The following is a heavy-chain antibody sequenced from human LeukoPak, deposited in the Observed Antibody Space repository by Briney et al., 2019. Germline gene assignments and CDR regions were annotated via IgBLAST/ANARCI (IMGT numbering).Heavy chain of an antibody. CDR1: GYTFTSYG. V-gene: IGHV1-18*01. D-gene: IGHD4-17*01. J-gene: IGHJ6*02. CDR3: ARDTTVTTFYGMDV. CDR2: ISAYNGNT. Sequence: ASVKVSCKASGYTFTSYGISLVRQAPGQGLEWMGWISAYNGNTNYAQKLQGRVTMTTDTSTSTAYMELRSLRSDDTAVYYCARDTTVTTFYGMDVWGQGTTVTVSS.